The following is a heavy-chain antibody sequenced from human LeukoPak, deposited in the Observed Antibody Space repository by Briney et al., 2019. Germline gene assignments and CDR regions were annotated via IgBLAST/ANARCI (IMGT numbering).Heavy chain of an antibody. Sequence: GSLRLSCAASRFTFSNYAMHWIRQAPGKGLEWVAIISYDGSDKYYADSVKGRFAISRDYSSCTLFLQMNSLKTEDTAVYYCARAFRSTDIRARPLDVWGKGTTVTVSS. CDR1: RFTFSNYA. D-gene: IGHD5-12*01. CDR2: ISYDGSDK. CDR3: ARAFRSTDIRARPLDV. J-gene: IGHJ6*04. V-gene: IGHV3-30*09.